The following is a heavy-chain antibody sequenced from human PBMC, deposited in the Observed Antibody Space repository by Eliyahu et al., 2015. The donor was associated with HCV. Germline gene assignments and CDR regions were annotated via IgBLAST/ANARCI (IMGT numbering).Heavy chain of an antibody. J-gene: IGHJ6*02. CDR2: ISTYNGNT. CDR1: GYGFTNYG. D-gene: IGHD1-1*01. Sequence: QVRLVQSGAEVKKPGDSVKVSCKXSGYGFTNYGINXVRQAPGQGLEWMGWISTYNGNTNYAQNRQGGVTMTTEKSTSTAYMELRSLRSDDTAVYYCAREGGWNLRDYSHGMDVWGQGTTVTVSS. V-gene: IGHV1-18*01. CDR3: AREGGWNLRDYSHGMDV.